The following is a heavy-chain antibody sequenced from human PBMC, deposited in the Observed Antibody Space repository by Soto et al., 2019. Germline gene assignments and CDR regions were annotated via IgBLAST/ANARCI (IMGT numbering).Heavy chain of an antibody. J-gene: IGHJ4*02. V-gene: IGHV3-23*01. CDR2: ISGSGGST. CDR3: ATEAYYYDSSGYYFDY. CDR1: GFTFSSYA. Sequence: GGSLRLSCAASGFTFSSYAMSWVRQAPGKGLEWVSAISGSGGSTYYADSVKGRFTISRDNSKNTRYLQMNSLRAADTAVYYCATEAYYYDSSGYYFDYWGQGTLVTVSS. D-gene: IGHD3-22*01.